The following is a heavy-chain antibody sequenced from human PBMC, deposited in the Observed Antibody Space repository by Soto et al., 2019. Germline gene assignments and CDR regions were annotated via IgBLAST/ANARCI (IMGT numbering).Heavy chain of an antibody. Sequence: QVQLVESGGGVVQPGRSLTLSCAASGFTFNIYAMHWVRQAPGKGLEWAAVISYDGSNKYYADSVKGRFTISRDNSKNTLYLQMNSLRSEETAMYYCASGRSLDVWGPGTTVTVSS. V-gene: IGHV3-30-3*01. J-gene: IGHJ6*02. CDR1: GFTFNIYA. CDR2: ISYDGSNK. CDR3: ASGRSLDV.